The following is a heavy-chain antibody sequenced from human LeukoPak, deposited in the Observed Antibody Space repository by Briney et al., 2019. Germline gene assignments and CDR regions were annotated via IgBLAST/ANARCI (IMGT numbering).Heavy chain of an antibody. CDR3: ARSGFGSGISFDL. CDR2: ISTSNGNT. CDR1: GYTFIFYT. Sequence: ASLKVSCKASGYTFIFYTVTWVRQAPGQGLEWMRWISTSNGNTNYAQKLQGRVTMTTDTSTTTAYMEVRSLRSEDTAVYYCARSGFGSGISFDLWGQGTLVTVSS. D-gene: IGHD3-10*01. J-gene: IGHJ5*02. V-gene: IGHV1-18*01.